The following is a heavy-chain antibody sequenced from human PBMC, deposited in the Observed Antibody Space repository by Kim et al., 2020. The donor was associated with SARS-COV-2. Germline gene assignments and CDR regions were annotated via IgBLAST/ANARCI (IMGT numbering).Heavy chain of an antibody. Sequence: GGSLRLSCAASGFTFSNAWMSWVRQAPGKGLEWVGRIKSKTDGGTTDYAAPVKGRFTISRDDSKNTLYLQMNSLKTEDTAVYYCTTGAPRGPGVTLEVYGMDVWGQGTTVTVSS. CDR3: TTGAPRGPGVTLEVYGMDV. J-gene: IGHJ6*02. V-gene: IGHV3-15*01. D-gene: IGHD2-21*02. CDR1: GFTFSNAW. CDR2: IKSKTDGGTT.